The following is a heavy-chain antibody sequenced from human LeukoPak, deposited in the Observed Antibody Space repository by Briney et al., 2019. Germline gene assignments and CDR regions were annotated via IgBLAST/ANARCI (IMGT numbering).Heavy chain of an antibody. V-gene: IGHV3-21*01. CDR3: ARDRDDYYDSSGYYYD. D-gene: IGHD3-22*01. Sequence: GGSLRLSCAASGFTFSSYSMNWVRQAPGKGLEWVSSISSSSSFIYYADSVKGRFTISRDNAKNSLYLQMNSLRAEDTAVYYCARDRDDYYDSSGYYYDWGQGTLVTVSS. J-gene: IGHJ4*02. CDR1: GFTFSSYS. CDR2: ISSSSSFI.